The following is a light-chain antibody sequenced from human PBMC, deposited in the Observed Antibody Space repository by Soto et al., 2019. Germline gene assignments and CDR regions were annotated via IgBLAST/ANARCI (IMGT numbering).Light chain of an antibody. CDR2: GAS. J-gene: IGKJ2*01. CDR1: QSVSSN. V-gene: IGKV3-15*01. Sequence: EIVMTQSPATLSVSQGERATLSCRASQSVSSNLAWSQQKPVQAPRLLIYGASTSATGIPARFSGSWSGTEFTRTITSLQSEDFAVYYCQQYNNWPPITFGQGTKLETK. CDR3: QQYNNWPPIT.